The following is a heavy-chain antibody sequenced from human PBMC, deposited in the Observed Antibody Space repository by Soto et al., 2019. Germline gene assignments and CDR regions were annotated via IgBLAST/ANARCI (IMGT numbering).Heavy chain of an antibody. CDR1: GGSISSSSYF. CDR2: IYYSGST. D-gene: IGHD2-2*01. J-gene: IGHJ4*02. CDR3: ARGRTSSPTPGDY. Sequence: SETLSLTCSVSGGSISSSSYFWGWICQPPGKGLEWIGSIYYSGSTYYNPSLKSRVTVSVDTSKNQFSLKLSSVTAADTAVYYCARGRTSSPTPGDYWGQGTLVTVSS. V-gene: IGHV4-39*07.